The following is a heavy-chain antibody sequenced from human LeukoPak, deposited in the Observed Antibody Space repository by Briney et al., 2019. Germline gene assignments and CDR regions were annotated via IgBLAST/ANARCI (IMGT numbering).Heavy chain of an antibody. J-gene: IGHJ3*02. Sequence: PGGSLRLSCAASGFTFSDYYMGWIRQAPGKGLEWVSYIGISSSTIDYADSVKGRFTISRDNAKNSLYLQMNSLTAEATAVYYCARDSGYAFDIWGQGTMVTVSS. CDR2: IGISSSTI. D-gene: IGHD1-26*01. V-gene: IGHV3-11*04. CDR1: GFTFSDYY. CDR3: ARDSGYAFDI.